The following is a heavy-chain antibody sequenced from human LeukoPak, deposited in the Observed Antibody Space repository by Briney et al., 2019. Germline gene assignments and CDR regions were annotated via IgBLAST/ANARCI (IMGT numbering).Heavy chain of an antibody. CDR3: ARTSGSYHGYAFDI. Sequence: PSETLSLTCTVSGGSISSYYWRWIRQPPGKGLEWLGYIYYSGSTNYNPSLKSRVTISVDTSKNQFSLKLSSVTAADTAVYYCARTSGSYHGYAFDIWGQGTMVTVSS. CDR2: IYYSGST. D-gene: IGHD1-26*01. CDR1: GGSISSYY. J-gene: IGHJ3*02. V-gene: IGHV4-59*01.